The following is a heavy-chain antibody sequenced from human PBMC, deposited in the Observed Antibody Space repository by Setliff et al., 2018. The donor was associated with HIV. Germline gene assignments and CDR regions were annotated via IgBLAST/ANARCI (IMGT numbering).Heavy chain of an antibody. J-gene: IGHJ4*02. CDR1: GYSFTNYW. V-gene: IGHV5-51*01. D-gene: IGHD3-10*01. Sequence: PGESLKISCKGSGYSFTNYWVGWVRQMPGRGLEWMGITYPIDSDTKYSPSFWGRVTISVDKSTNTAYLHWNSLRPADTAMYYCGRSGKSGELYAYWGQGTQVTVSS. CDR3: GRSGKSGELYAY. CDR2: TYPIDSDT.